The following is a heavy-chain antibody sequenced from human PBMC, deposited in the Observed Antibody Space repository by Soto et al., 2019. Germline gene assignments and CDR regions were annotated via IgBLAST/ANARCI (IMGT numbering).Heavy chain of an antibody. V-gene: IGHV1-18*01. CDR3: ARPYDSSNSPRFDY. J-gene: IGHJ4*02. Sequence: VASVKVSCKASGYRFTSYGIIWVRQAPGQGLEWMGWISAYNGNTKYAQKFQGRVTMTTDTSTSTAYMELRSLRSDDTAVYYCARPYDSSNSPRFDYWGQGTLVTVSS. D-gene: IGHD3-22*01. CDR1: GYRFTSYG. CDR2: ISAYNGNT.